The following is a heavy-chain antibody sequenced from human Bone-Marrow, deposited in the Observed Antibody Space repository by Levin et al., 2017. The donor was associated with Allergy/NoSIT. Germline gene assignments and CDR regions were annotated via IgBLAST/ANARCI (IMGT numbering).Heavy chain of an antibody. CDR3: AGYRIAGNNWFDP. CDR1: GGSIRSYY. CDR2: IYYSGST. Sequence: SQTLSLPCTVSGGSIRSYYWSWIRQPPGKGLEWIGYIYYSGSTNYNPSLKSRVTISVDTSKNQFSLKLSSVTAADTAVYYCAGYRIAGNNWFDPWGQGTLVTVSS. V-gene: IGHV4-59*01. D-gene: IGHD6-13*01. J-gene: IGHJ5*02.